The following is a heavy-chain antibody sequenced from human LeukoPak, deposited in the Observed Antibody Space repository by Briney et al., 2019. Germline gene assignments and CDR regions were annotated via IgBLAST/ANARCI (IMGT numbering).Heavy chain of an antibody. CDR2: INHSGST. CDR1: GGSFSGYY. V-gene: IGHV4-34*01. CDR3: ARRTTYFGWRPSEPPSCFDY. J-gene: IGHJ4*02. Sequence: SETLSLTCAVYGGSFSGYYWSWIRQPPGKGLEWIGEINHSGSTNYNPSLKSRVTISVDTSKNQFSLKLSSVTAADTAVYYCARRTTYFGWRPSEPPSCFDYWGQGTLVTVSS. D-gene: IGHD3-9*01.